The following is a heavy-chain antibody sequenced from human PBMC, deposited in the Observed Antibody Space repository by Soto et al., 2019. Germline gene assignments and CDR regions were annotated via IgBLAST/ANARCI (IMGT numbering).Heavy chain of an antibody. Sequence: EVQLVESGGGLVQPGRSLRLSCAASGFTFDDYAMHWVRQAPGKGLEWVSGISWNSGSIGYADSVKGRFTISRDNAKNSLYLQMNSLRAEDTALYYCAKLGLPGWDYYYYYGMDVWGQGTTVTVSS. CDR2: ISWNSGSI. D-gene: IGHD3-16*01. CDR3: AKLGLPGWDYYYYYGMDV. J-gene: IGHJ6*02. CDR1: GFTFDDYA. V-gene: IGHV3-9*01.